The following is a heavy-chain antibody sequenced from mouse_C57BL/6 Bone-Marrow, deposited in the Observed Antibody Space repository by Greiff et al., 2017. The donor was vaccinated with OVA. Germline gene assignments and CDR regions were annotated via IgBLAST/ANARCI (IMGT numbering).Heavy chain of an antibody. CDR2: ISNGGGST. V-gene: IGHV5-12*01. Sequence: EVQLVESGGGLVQPGGSLKLSCAASGFTFSDYYMYWVRQTPEKRLEWVAYISNGGGSTYYPDTVKGRFTISRDNAKNTLYLQMSRLKSEDTAMYYCARQGYGSSFAYWGQGTLVTVSA. CDR1: GFTFSDYY. CDR3: ARQGYGSSFAY. J-gene: IGHJ3*01. D-gene: IGHD1-1*01.